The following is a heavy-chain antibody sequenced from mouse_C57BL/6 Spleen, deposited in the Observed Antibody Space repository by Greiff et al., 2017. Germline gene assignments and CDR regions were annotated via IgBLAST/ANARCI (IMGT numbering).Heavy chain of an antibody. CDR1: GYTFTSYW. Sequence: EVKLEESGTVLARPGASVKMSCKTSGYTFTSYWMHWVKQRPGQGLEWIGAINPGNGDTSYNQKFKGKAKLTAVTSASTAYMELSSLTNEDSAVYSCTRPYDGYYEYFDVWGTATPVTVSS. J-gene: IGHJ1*03. V-gene: IGHV1-5*01. CDR2: INPGNGDT. CDR3: TRPYDGYYEYFDV. D-gene: IGHD2-3*01.